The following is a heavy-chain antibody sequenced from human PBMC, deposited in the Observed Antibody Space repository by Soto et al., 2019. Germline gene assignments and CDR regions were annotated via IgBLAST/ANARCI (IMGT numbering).Heavy chain of an antibody. CDR1: GGSISSYY. CDR3: AVEATGDSSSWPFDY. J-gene: IGHJ4*02. CDR2: IHYSGSA. Sequence: SETLSLTCTVSGGSISSYYWSWIRQPPGKGLEWVGYIHYSGSANYNPSLKSRVTMSVDTSKNQFSLMLSSVTAADTAVYYCAVEATGDSSSWPFDYWGQGALVTVSS. D-gene: IGHD6-13*01. V-gene: IGHV4-59*01.